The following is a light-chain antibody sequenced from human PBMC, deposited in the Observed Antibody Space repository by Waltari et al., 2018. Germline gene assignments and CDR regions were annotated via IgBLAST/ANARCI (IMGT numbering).Light chain of an antibody. V-gene: IGKV1-5*03. CDR1: QNINTW. Sequence: DIQMTQSPSTLSASVGDRVTITCRASQNINTWLAWHQQKPGKAPKLLIYKASSLESGVPSRFSGGGSGTEFTLTISSLQPDDFATYYCLQYNGEPRTFGQGTKVEVK. CDR2: KAS. J-gene: IGKJ1*01. CDR3: LQYNGEPRT.